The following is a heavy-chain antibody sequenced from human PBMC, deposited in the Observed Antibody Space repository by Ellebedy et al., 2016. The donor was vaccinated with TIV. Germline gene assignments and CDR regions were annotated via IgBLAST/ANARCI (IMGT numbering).Heavy chain of an antibody. CDR1: GGSISSPSYY. J-gene: IGHJ4*02. Sequence: MPSETLSLTCTVSGGSISSPSYYWGWIRQPPGKGLEWIGSIYYSGSTYYYPSLKSRVTMSIDTSKNQFSLKLSSVTAADTAVYYCARHHTVERGAIDYWGQGTLVTVPS. V-gene: IGHV4-39*01. CDR3: ARHHTVERGAIDY. CDR2: IYYSGST. D-gene: IGHD1-1*01.